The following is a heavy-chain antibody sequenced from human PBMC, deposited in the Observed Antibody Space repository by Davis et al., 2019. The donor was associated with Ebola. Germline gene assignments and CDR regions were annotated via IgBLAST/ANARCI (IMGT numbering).Heavy chain of an antibody. CDR1: GFSFSGNN. CDR2: IRYDGRDK. V-gene: IGHV3-30*02. J-gene: IGHJ4*02. CDR3: ASHREELSFDY. D-gene: IGHD3-16*02. Sequence: GESLKISCAASGFSFSGNNMHWVRQAPGKGLEWVTFIRYDGRDKYYPDSVKGRFTISRDNSKNTLYLQMNSLRAEDTAVYYCASHREELSFDYWGQGTLVTVSS.